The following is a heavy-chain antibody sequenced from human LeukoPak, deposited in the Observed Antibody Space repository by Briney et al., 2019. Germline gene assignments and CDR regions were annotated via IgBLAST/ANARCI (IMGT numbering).Heavy chain of an antibody. CDR1: GFTFTNYP. J-gene: IGHJ6*03. CDR3: ARDPYSGGYGDYYYYYMDL. Sequence: GGSLRLSCAASGFTFTNYPVHWVRQAPGKGLEWVTVISYDGTTKYYADSVKGRFTISRDNAKNSLYLQMNSLRAEDTAVYYCARDPYSGGYGDYYYYYMDLWGQGTTVTISS. V-gene: IGHV3-30*04. D-gene: IGHD1-26*01. CDR2: ISYDGTTK.